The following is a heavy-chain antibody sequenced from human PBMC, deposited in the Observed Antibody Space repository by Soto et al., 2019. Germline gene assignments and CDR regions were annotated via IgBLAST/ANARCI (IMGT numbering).Heavy chain of an antibody. J-gene: IGHJ1*01. D-gene: IGHD3-22*01. CDR1: GGTFSSYA. Sequence: QVQLVQSGAEVKKPGSSVKISCKASGGTFSSYAISWVRQAPGQGLEWMGGIIPIFGTANYAQKFQGRVTITADESTSTAYMELSSLRSEDTAVYYSARTKWDYYDSSGYSSFQHWGQGTLVTVSS. V-gene: IGHV1-69*12. CDR2: IIPIFGTA. CDR3: ARTKWDYYDSSGYSSFQH.